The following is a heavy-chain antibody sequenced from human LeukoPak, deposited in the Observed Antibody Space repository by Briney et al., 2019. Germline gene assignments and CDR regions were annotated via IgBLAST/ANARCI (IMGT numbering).Heavy chain of an antibody. CDR2: IYTSGST. CDR3: ARDVYDSSGYYPDAFDI. D-gene: IGHD3-22*01. CDR1: GGSISSSSYY. J-gene: IGHJ3*02. V-gene: IGHV4-61*02. Sequence: PSETLSLTCTVSGGSISSSSYYWSWIRQPAGKGLEWIGRIYTSGSTNYNPSLKSRVTMSVDTSKNQFSLKLSSVTAADTAVYYCARDVYDSSGYYPDAFDIWGQGTMVTVSS.